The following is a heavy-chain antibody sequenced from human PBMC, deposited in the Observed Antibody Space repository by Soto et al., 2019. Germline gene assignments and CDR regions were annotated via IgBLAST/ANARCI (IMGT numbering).Heavy chain of an antibody. D-gene: IGHD6-19*01. CDR3: AKRAGVSSGPCDY. CDR2: ISVGGGNT. CDR1: GFTFSSYA. Sequence: EVQLLESGGGLVQPGGSLRLSCAASGFTFSSYAMNWVRQAPGKGLEWVSGISVGGGNTYYADSVKGRFTISRDNSQNTLYHQMKRLRPEDTAGYFCAKRAGVSSGPCDYWGQGTLVTVSS. V-gene: IGHV3-23*01. J-gene: IGHJ4*02.